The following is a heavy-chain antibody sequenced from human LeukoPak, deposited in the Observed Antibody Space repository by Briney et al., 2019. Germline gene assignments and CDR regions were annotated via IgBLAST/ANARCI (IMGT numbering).Heavy chain of an antibody. D-gene: IGHD3-10*01. J-gene: IGHJ4*02. CDR2: IKRDGGEK. CDR3: ARDSGDRTVDY. V-gene: IGHV3-7*01. Sequence: PGGSLRLSCAASGFTFSSYAMSWVRQTPGRGLEWVANIKRDGGEKYYVDSVKGRFTVSRDNAKNSLYLQMNSLRAEDTAVYYCARDSGDRTVDYWGQGTPVTVSS. CDR1: GFTFSSYA.